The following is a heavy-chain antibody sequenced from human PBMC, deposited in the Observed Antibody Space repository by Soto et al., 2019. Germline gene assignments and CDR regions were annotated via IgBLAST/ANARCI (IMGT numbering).Heavy chain of an antibody. J-gene: IGHJ4*02. CDR2: IYYSGST. V-gene: IGHV4-31*03. CDR3: AKDYYTWIQLWLPDY. Sequence: PSETLSLTCTVSGGSISSGGYYWSWIRQHPGKGLEWIGYIYYSGSTYYNPSLKSRVTISVDTSKNQFSLKLSSVTAADTAVYYCAKDYYTWIQLWLPDYWGQGTLVTVS. D-gene: IGHD5-18*01. CDR1: GGSISSGGYY.